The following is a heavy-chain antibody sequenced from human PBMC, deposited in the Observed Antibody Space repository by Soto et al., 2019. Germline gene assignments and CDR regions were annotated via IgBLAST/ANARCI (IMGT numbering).Heavy chain of an antibody. J-gene: IGHJ5*02. CDR3: ANGVGITGTLPNWFDP. CDR2: IIPILGIA. D-gene: IGHD1-20*01. V-gene: IGHV1-69*02. CDR1: GSTFSSYT. Sequence: QVQLVQSGAEVKKPGSSVKVSCKASGSTFSSYTISWVRQAPGQGLEWMGRIIPILGIANYAQKFQGRVTITADKSTSTAYMELSSLRSEDTAVYYCANGVGITGTLPNWFDPWGQGTLVTVSS.